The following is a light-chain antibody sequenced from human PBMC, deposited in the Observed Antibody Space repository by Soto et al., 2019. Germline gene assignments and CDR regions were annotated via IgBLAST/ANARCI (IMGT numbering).Light chain of an antibody. CDR1: QSIRSW. CDR3: QQYNSYPWT. V-gene: IGKV1-5*03. Sequence: DIQMTQSPSTLSASVGDGVTITCRASQSIRSWLAWYQQKPGKAPKLLIYKASSLESGVPSRFSGSGSGTEFTLTISSLQPDDFATYYCQQYNSYPWTFGQGTKVEIK. J-gene: IGKJ1*01. CDR2: KAS.